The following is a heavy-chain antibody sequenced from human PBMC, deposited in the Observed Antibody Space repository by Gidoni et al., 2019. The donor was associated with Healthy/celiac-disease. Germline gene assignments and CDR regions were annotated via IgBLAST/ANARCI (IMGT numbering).Heavy chain of an antibody. CDR3: TRPEPGWYDY. Sequence: EVQLVESGGGLVQPGGSLKLCCAAAAFTFSGSAMHWVLQASGKGLDWVGRIRSKANRFATAYAASVKGRFPISRDDSKNTAYLQMNSLKTEDTAVYYCTRPEPGWYDYWGQGTLVTVSS. D-gene: IGHD6-19*01. J-gene: IGHJ4*02. CDR2: IRSKANRFAT. V-gene: IGHV3-73*02. CDR1: AFTFSGSA.